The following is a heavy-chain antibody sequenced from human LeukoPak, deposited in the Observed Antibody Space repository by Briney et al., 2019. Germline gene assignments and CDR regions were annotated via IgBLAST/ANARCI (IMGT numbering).Heavy chain of an antibody. V-gene: IGHV3-48*04. CDR2: ISSSSSTI. D-gene: IGHD1-20*01. CDR1: GFTFSSYS. Sequence: GGSLRLSCAASGFTFSSYSMNWVRQAPGKGLEWVSYISSSSSTIYYADSVKGRFTISRDNAKSSLYLQMNSLRAEDTAVYYCARDQTRRNWNEFSNWFDPWGQGTLVTVSS. J-gene: IGHJ5*02. CDR3: ARDQTRRNWNEFSNWFDP.